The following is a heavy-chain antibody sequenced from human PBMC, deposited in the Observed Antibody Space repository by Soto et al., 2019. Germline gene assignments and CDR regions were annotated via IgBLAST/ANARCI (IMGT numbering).Heavy chain of an antibody. J-gene: IGHJ5*02. V-gene: IGHV1-46*01. CDR3: ARILGYDSEALFDP. CDR2: INPSGGRT. D-gene: IGHD3-22*01. Sequence: ASVNVSCKASGYTFTNYYMHWVRQAPGQGLEWMGIINPSGGRTSHDQKYQGRVTMTRDTSTSKVSMELSRLRSEDTAVSYCARILGYDSEALFDPWGQGTMVTVSS. CDR1: GYTFTNYY.